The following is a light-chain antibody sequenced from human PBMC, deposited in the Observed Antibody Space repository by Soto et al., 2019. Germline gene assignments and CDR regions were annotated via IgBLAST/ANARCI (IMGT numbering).Light chain of an antibody. CDR1: QSVNSN. CDR3: QQYNIWPPIFT. V-gene: IGKV3-15*01. Sequence: EIVMTQSPATLSLSPGERATLSCRASQSVNSNLAWYQQKPGQAPRLLIYGASTRATGIPARFSGSGSRTEFTPTISSLQSEDFALYYCQQYNIWPPIFTFGPGTKVDIK. J-gene: IGKJ3*01. CDR2: GAS.